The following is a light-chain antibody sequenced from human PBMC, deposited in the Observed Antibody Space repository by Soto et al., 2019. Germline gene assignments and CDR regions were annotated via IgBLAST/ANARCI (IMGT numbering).Light chain of an antibody. CDR3: QQLNSYPIT. CDR1: QGISSY. CDR2: AAS. Sequence: DIQLTQSPSFLSASVGYRVTITCRASQGISSYLSWYQQKPGKAPNLLIYAASTLQSGVPSRFSGSGSGTEFTLTISSLQPEDFATYYCQQLNSYPITFGQGTRLEMK. V-gene: IGKV1-9*01. J-gene: IGKJ5*01.